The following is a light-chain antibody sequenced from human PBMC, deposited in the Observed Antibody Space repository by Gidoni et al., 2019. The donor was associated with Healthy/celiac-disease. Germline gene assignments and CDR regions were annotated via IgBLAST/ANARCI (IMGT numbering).Light chain of an antibody. CDR2: GAS. CDR1: QSVSSN. J-gene: IGKJ4*01. Sequence: EIVMTHSPATLSVSPGERATLSCRASQSVSSNLAWYQQKPGQAPRLLIYGASTRATGIPARFSGSGSGTEFTLTISSLQSEDFAVYYCQQYNNWPPLTFXGXTKVEIK. V-gene: IGKV3-15*01. CDR3: QQYNNWPPLT.